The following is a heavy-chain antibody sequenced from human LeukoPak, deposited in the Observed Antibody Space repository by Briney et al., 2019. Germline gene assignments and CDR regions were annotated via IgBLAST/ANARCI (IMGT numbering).Heavy chain of an antibody. CDR3: ARDYRYAFDN. J-gene: IGHJ4*02. Sequence: GGSLRLSCAASGFTFSDYSMNWVRQAPGKGLEWISYIGIDSGKTKYADSVKGRFTISGDKAESSLYLQMSSLRVEDTAVCYCARDYRYAFDNWGQGTLVTVSS. D-gene: IGHD1-1*01. CDR1: GFTFSDYS. CDR2: IGIDSGKT. V-gene: IGHV3-48*01.